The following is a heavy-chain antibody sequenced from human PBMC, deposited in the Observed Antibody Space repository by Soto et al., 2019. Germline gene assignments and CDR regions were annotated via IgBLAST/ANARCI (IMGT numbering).Heavy chain of an antibody. CDR3: GRDHINGWKFDY. CDR2: IKQDGSEN. D-gene: IGHD6-19*01. Sequence: PRGSLRLSCPSSGFTFINYWMSWVRQAPGKGLEWVANIKQDGSENYYVDSVNGRFTTSRDNTKNSFYLQMNSLRAEDTAVYYCGRDHINGWKFDYWGRGTLVTVSS. J-gene: IGHJ4*02. V-gene: IGHV3-7*01. CDR1: GFTFINYW.